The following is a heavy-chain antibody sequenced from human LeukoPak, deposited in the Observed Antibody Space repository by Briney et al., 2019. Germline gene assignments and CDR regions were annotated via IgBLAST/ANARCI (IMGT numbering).Heavy chain of an antibody. CDR1: GFTFSSYA. Sequence: GGSLRLSCAVSGFTFSSYAMSWVRQAPGKGLEWVSAISGSGGSTYYADSVKGRFTISRDNSKNTLYLQMNSLRAEDTAVYYCARGRGLPVRPPNEGFSDYWGRGTLVTVSS. J-gene: IGHJ4*02. CDR3: ARGRGLPVRPPNEGFSDY. D-gene: IGHD6-6*01. V-gene: IGHV3-23*01. CDR2: ISGSGGST.